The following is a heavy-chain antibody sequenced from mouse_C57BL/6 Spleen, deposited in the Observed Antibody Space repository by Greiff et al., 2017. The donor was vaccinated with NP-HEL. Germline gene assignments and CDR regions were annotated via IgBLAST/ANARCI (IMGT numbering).Heavy chain of an antibody. CDR3: TRAGTVGNY. CDR2: IYPRSGNT. J-gene: IGHJ3*01. CDR1: GNTFTTYG. Sequence: VQLQQSGGELARPGASVKLSCKASGNTFTTYGVSWVKQKTGQGLEWIGEIYPRSGNTYYSEKFKGKATLTADKSSSTAYMELRSLTSEDSAVYFCTRAGTVGNYWGQGTLVTVSA. D-gene: IGHD1-1*01. V-gene: IGHV1-81*01.